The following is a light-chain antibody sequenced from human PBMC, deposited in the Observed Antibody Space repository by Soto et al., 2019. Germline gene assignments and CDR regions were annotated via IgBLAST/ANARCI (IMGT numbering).Light chain of an antibody. CDR1: SGHNSYA. J-gene: IGLJ3*02. Sequence: QSVLTQPPSASASLGASVKLTCTLSSGHNSYAIAWHQQQPEKGPRYLMKLNSDGSHSKGDGIPDRFSGTSSGAERYLTXXXXXXXXXADYYCQTWSTDIRVFGGGTKLTVL. CDR3: QTWSTDIRV. V-gene: IGLV4-69*01. CDR2: LNSDGSH.